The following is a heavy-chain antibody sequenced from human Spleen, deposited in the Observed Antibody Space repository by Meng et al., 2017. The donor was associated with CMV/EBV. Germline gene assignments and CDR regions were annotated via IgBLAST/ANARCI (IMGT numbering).Heavy chain of an antibody. CDR1: SISSGGYY. J-gene: IGHJ4*02. CDR2: IYYSGST. V-gene: IGHV4-31*02. D-gene: IGHD6-6*01. Sequence: SISSGGYYWSWIRQRPGKGLEWIGYIYYSGSTYYNPSLKSRVTISVDTSKNQFSLKLSSVTAADTAVYYCARGLFEYSSSSHYFDYWGQGTLVTVSS. CDR3: ARGLFEYSSSSHYFDY.